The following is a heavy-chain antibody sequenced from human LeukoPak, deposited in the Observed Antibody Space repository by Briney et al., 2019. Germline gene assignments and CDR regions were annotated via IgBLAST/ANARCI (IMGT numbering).Heavy chain of an antibody. CDR1: GFTFSSYA. V-gene: IGHV3-23*01. D-gene: IGHD2-2*02. CDR2: ISGSGGST. Sequence: GGSLRLSCAAPGFTFSSYAMTWVRQAPGKGLEWVSGISGSGGSTYYADSVKGRFTISRDNSKNTLYLQMNRLSAEDTAVYYCAKGRTAYCSSTSCYTIDYWGQGTLVTVSS. CDR3: AKGRTAYCSSTSCYTIDY. J-gene: IGHJ4*02.